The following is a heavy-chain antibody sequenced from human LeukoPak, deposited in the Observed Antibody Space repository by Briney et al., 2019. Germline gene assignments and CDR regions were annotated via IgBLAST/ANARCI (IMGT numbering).Heavy chain of an antibody. CDR1: GFTFSSYW. CDR2: IKQDGSEK. Sequence: PGGSLRLSCAASGFTFSSYWMSWVRQAPGKGLEWVANIKQDGSEKYYVDSVKGRFTISRDNAKNSLYLQMNSLRAEGTAVYYCARGSSGYYYSPDYWGQGTLVTVSS. J-gene: IGHJ4*02. CDR3: ARGSSGYYYSPDY. V-gene: IGHV3-7*04. D-gene: IGHD3-22*01.